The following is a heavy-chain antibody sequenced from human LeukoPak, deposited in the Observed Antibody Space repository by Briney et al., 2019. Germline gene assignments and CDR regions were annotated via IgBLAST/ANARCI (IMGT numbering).Heavy chain of an antibody. CDR1: GFTFSSYW. D-gene: IGHD2-2*02. CDR2: IKRDGSEK. V-gene: IGHV3-7*04. Sequence: GGSLRLSCAASGFTFSSYWMSWVRQAPGKGLEWVANIKRDGSEKYYVDSVKGRLTISRDNAKNSLYLQMNSLRAEDTAVYYCATDPILSPNKVGYYYYGMDVWGQGTTVTVSS. J-gene: IGHJ6*02. CDR3: ATDPILSPNKVGYYYYGMDV.